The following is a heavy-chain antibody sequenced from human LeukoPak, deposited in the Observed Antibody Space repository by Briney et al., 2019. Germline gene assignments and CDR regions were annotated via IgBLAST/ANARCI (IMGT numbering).Heavy chain of an antibody. J-gene: IGHJ4*02. CDR3: AKDVGKWESLHFFDY. Sequence: HPGGSLRLSCLTSGFTFSTNAVSWVRQAPGKGLEWISGISGSGASTYYADSVTGRFTISRDNSRNTLYLQMNSLRGDDTAVYYCAKDVGKWESLHFFDYWGQGTLVTVSS. V-gene: IGHV3-23*01. D-gene: IGHD1-26*01. CDR2: ISGSGAST. CDR1: GFTFSTNA.